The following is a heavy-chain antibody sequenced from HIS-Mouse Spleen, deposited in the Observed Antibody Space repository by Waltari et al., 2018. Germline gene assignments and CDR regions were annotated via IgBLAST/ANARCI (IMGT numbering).Heavy chain of an antibody. CDR3: ARGYCSGGSCYGLGGY. J-gene: IGHJ4*02. V-gene: IGHV4-34*01. CDR2: INHSGRT. Sequence: QVQLQQWGAGLLKPSETLSLTCAVYGGSFSGYYWSWIRQPPGKGLEWIGEINHSGRTNYNPSLKSRVTISVDTSKNQFSLKLSSVTAADTAVYYCARGYCSGGSCYGLGGYWGQGTLVTVSS. CDR1: GGSFSGYY. D-gene: IGHD2-15*01.